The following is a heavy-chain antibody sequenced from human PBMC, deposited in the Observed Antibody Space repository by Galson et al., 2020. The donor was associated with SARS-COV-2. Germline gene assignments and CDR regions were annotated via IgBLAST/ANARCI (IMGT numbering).Heavy chain of an antibody. CDR3: ARLDFWSGYYIDC. V-gene: IGHV3-11*01. CDR2: ISSSGSTI. J-gene: IGHJ4*02. D-gene: IGHD3-3*01. Sequence: GESLKISCAASGFTFSDYYMSWIRQAPGKGLEWVSYISSSGSTIYYADSVKGRFTISRDNAKNSLYLQMNSPRAEDTAVYYCARLDFWSGYYIDCWGQRTLVTVCS. CDR1: GFTFSDYY.